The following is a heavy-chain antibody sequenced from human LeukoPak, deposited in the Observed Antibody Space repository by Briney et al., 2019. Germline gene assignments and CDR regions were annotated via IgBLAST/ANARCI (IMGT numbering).Heavy chain of an antibody. CDR2: INHSGST. D-gene: IGHD3-16*02. Sequence: SETLSLTCAVYGGSFSGYYWSWIRQPPGKGLEWIGEINHSGSTNYNPSLKSRVTISVDTYKNHFSLKLSSVPAANRPVYYCAQTDYGSVWGRYRWYYFDYWGQGTRVTVSS. CDR1: GGSFSGYY. J-gene: IGHJ4*02. CDR3: AQTDYGSVWGRYRWYYFDY. V-gene: IGHV4-34*01.